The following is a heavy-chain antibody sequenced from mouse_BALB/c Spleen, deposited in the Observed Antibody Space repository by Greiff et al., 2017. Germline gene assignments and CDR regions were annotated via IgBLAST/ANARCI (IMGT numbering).Heavy chain of an antibody. CDR3: AREITTVYAMDY. D-gene: IGHD1-1*01. Sequence: EVQLQQSGPGLVKPSQSLSLTCSVTGYSITSGYYWNWIRQFPGNKLEWMGYISYDGSNNYNPSLKNRISITRDTSKNQFFLKLNSVTTEDTATYYCAREITTVYAMDYWGQGTSVTVSS. V-gene: IGHV3-6*02. CDR2: ISYDGSN. CDR1: GYSITSGYY. J-gene: IGHJ4*01.